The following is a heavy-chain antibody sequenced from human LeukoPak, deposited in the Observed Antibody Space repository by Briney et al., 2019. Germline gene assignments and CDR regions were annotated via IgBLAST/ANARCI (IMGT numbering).Heavy chain of an antibody. CDR2: INPNSDGT. CDR3: ARDAYYDFWSGDRDYYYMDV. Sequence: GASVKVSCKASGYTFTGYYMHWVRQAPGQGLEWMGWINPNSDGTNYAQKFQGRVTMTRDTSISTAYMELSRLRSDDTAVYYCARDAYYDFWSGDRDYYYMDVWGKGTTVTVSS. J-gene: IGHJ6*03. D-gene: IGHD3-3*01. CDR1: GYTFTGYY. V-gene: IGHV1-2*02.